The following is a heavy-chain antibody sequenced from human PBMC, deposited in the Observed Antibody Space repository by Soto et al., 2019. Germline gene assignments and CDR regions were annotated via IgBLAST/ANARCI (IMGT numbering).Heavy chain of an antibody. Sequence: ASVKVSCKASGYTFTSYGISWVRQAPGQGLEWMGWISAYNGNTNYAQKLQGRVTMTTDTSTSTAYMELRSLRSDDTAVYYCARDSQLVHYYYYYGMDVWGQGTTVTVSS. CDR3: ARDSQLVHYYYYYGMDV. J-gene: IGHJ6*02. D-gene: IGHD6-13*01. CDR1: GYTFTSYG. CDR2: ISAYNGNT. V-gene: IGHV1-18*01.